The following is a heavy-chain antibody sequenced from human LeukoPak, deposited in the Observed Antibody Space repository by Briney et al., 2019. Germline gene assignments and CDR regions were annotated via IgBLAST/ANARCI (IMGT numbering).Heavy chain of an antibody. CDR1: GFTFSSYS. Sequence: PGGSLRLSCAASGFTFSSYSMNWVRQAPGKGLEWVSYISSSSSTIYYADSVKGRFTISRDNAKNSLYLQMNSLRDEDTAVYYCARVNSATYYDFWSGYSTTDYYYGMDVWGQGTTVTVSS. V-gene: IGHV3-48*02. CDR2: ISSSSSTI. D-gene: IGHD3-3*01. J-gene: IGHJ6*02. CDR3: ARVNSATYYDFWSGYSTTDYYYGMDV.